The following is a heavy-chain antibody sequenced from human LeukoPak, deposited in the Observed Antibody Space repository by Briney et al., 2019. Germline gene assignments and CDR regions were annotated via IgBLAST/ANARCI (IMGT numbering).Heavy chain of an antibody. V-gene: IGHV1-2*02. CDR3: AAPQGY. J-gene: IGHJ4*02. CDR1: GYTFTGYY. Sequence: VSVKVSCKASGYTFTGYYVHWVRQAPGQGLEWMGWINPNSGGTNYAQKFQGRVTMTEDTSTDTAYMELSSLRSEDTAVYYCAAPQGYWGQGTLVTVSS. CDR2: INPNSGGT.